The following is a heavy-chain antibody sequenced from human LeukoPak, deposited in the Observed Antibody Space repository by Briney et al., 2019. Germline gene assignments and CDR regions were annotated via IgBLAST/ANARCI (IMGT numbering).Heavy chain of an antibody. D-gene: IGHD2-15*01. CDR3: AKVNGLGYCSGGSCYPQHFYYYYYYMDV. V-gene: IGHV3-23*01. Sequence: GGSLRLSCAASGFTFSSYAMSCVRQAPGKGVELVSAISGSGGSTYYADSVKGRFTISRDNSKNTLYLQMNSLRAEDTAVYYCAKVNGLGYCSGGSCYPQHFYYYYYYMDVWGKGTTVTVSS. J-gene: IGHJ6*03. CDR2: ISGSGGST. CDR1: GFTFSSYA.